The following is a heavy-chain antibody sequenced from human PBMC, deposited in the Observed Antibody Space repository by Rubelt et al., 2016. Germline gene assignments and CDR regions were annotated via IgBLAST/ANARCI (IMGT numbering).Heavy chain of an antibody. CDR2: IIPILGIA. J-gene: IGHJ5*02. V-gene: IGHV1-69*04. CDR3: ARSSVTMVRVVIFWFDP. Sequence: TFSSYAISWVRPAPGQGLAWMGRIIPILGIANYAQKFQGRVTINADKSTSTAYRELRNLRSEYTALYYCARSSVTMVRVVIFWFDPWGQGTLVTVSS. D-gene: IGHD3-10*01. CDR1: TFSSYA.